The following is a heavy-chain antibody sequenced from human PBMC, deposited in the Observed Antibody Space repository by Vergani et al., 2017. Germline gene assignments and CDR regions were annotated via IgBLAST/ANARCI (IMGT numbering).Heavy chain of an antibody. CDR2: IYYSGST. CDR3: ARTDGSGSYYPDC. Sequence: QVQLQESGPGLVKPSQTLSLTCTVSGGSISSGGYFWSWIRQHPGKGLEWIGYIYYSGSTYYNPSLKSRVTISVDTSKNQFSLKLSCVTAADTAVYYCARTDGSGSYYPDCWGQGTLVTVAS. V-gene: IGHV4-31*03. D-gene: IGHD3-10*01. J-gene: IGHJ4*02. CDR1: GGSISSGGYF.